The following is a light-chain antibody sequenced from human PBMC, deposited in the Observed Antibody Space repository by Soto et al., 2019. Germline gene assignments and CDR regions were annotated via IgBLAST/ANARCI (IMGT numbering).Light chain of an antibody. CDR3: QQYSSVPFT. J-gene: IGKJ3*01. Sequence: EIVLTQSPGTLSLSPGERATLSCRASQSVSSSYLAWYQQKPGQAPRLLIYGASNRATGIPDRFSGSGSGTDFTLTISSLQAEDVAVYYCQQYSSVPFTFGPGTKVDIK. V-gene: IGKV3-20*01. CDR1: QSVSSSY. CDR2: GAS.